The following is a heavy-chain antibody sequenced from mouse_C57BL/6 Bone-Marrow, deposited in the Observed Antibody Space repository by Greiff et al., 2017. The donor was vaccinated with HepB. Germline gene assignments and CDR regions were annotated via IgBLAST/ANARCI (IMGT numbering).Heavy chain of an antibody. CDR3: ARELGRWYFDV. Sequence: EVKLMESGGGLVKPGGSLKLSCAASGFTFSSYAMSWVRQTPEKRLEWVATISDGGSYTYYPDNVKGRFTIARDNAKNNLYLQMSHLKSEDTAMYYCARELGRWYFDVWGTGTTVTVSS. V-gene: IGHV5-4*01. D-gene: IGHD3-3*01. CDR2: ISDGGSYT. J-gene: IGHJ1*03. CDR1: GFTFSSYA.